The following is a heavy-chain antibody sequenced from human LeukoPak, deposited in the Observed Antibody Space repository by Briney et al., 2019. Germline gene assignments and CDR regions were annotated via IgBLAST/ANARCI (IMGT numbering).Heavy chain of an antibody. CDR1: GFTLSIYW. Sequence: GGSLRLSSAASGFTLSIYWMSWGPPAPGKGVEWVANTKQDGSEKYYMDSVKGRFTISRDNAKNSLYLQMNSLRAEDTAVYYCARDRYYYDSSGPLRWYFDLWGRGTLVTVSS. D-gene: IGHD3-22*01. CDR3: ARDRYYYDSSGPLRWYFDL. V-gene: IGHV3-7*01. CDR2: TKQDGSEK. J-gene: IGHJ2*01.